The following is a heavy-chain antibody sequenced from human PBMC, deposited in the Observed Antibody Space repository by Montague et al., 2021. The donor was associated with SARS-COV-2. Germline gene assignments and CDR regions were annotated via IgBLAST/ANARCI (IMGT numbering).Heavy chain of an antibody. CDR2: ISYDGSNK. V-gene: IGHV3-30*04. CDR3: VGQLLFHYYGMDV. CDR1: GFPLSSYA. Sequence: FRRLSCAASGFPLSSYAMHWVRQAPGKGLEWVAVISYDGSNKYYADSVKGRFTISRDNSKNTLYLQMNSLRAEDTAVYYCVGQLLFHYYGMDVWGQGTTVTVSS. D-gene: IGHD2-2*01. J-gene: IGHJ6*02.